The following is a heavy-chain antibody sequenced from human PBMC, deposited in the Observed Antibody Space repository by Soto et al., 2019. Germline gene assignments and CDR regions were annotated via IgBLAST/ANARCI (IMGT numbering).Heavy chain of an antibody. CDR3: ARTLYGDNVDY. Sequence: VASVKVSCKASGYTFTSYGISWVRQAPGQGLEWMGWISAYNGNTNYAQKLQGRVTMTTDTSASTAYMELSSLRSDDTAVYYCARTLYGDNVDYWGQGTLVTVSS. CDR2: ISAYNGNT. V-gene: IGHV1-18*01. D-gene: IGHD4-17*01. CDR1: GYTFTSYG. J-gene: IGHJ4*02.